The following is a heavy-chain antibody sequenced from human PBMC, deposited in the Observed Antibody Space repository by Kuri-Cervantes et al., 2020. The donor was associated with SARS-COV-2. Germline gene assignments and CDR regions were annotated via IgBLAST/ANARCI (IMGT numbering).Heavy chain of an antibody. D-gene: IGHD7-27*01. J-gene: IGHJ4*02. CDR2: IGPTDSDT. V-gene: IGHV5-10-1*01. CDR1: GYNFTNYW. Sequence: GESLKISCMGSGYNFTNYWITWVRQMPGRGLEWMGRIGPTDSDTNYWPSFQGHVTIPADKSITTAYLQWSNLKASDTAMYYCARHLITGVYYFDQWGQGTLVTVSS. CDR3: ARHLITGVYYFDQ.